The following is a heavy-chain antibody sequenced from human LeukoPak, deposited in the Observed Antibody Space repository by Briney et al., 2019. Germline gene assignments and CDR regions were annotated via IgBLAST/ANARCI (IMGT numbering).Heavy chain of an antibody. CDR1: GGSISSYY. CDR3: ARIRPETYYFDF. V-gene: IGHV4-59*12. J-gene: IGHJ4*02. CDR2: IYYSGRT. Sequence: SETLSLTCTVSGGSISSYYWSWIRQPPGKGLEWIGYIYYSGRTYYNPSLKSRLTISVDTSNNQFSLKLSSVSAADTAVYYCARIRPETYYFDFWGQGTLVTVSS. D-gene: IGHD1-14*01.